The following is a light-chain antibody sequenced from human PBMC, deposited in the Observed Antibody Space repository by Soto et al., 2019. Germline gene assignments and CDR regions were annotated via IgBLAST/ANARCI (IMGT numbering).Light chain of an antibody. J-gene: IGKJ2*01. CDR3: QQYGSSPPT. Sequence: EIVLTQSPGTLSLSPGERATLSCRASQSVSSTYFAWYQQKPGQALRLLIYGAASRATGIPDRFSGSGSGTDFTLTISRLGPEDFAVYYCQQYGSSPPTFGQGTKLEIK. CDR1: QSVSSTY. V-gene: IGKV3-20*01. CDR2: GAA.